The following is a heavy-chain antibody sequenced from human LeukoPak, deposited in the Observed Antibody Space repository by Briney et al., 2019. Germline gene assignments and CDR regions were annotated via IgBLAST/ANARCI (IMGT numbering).Heavy chain of an antibody. D-gene: IGHD3-22*01. Sequence: GSLLLSCAASGFPFSSYWMHWVRQAPGKGLVWVSRINSDGINTSYADSLKGRFTISRDNAKTTLNLQMNSLRAEDTAVYYCARDLGQYYDTSDNWFDPWGQGTLVTVSS. J-gene: IGHJ5*02. V-gene: IGHV3-74*01. CDR3: ARDLGQYYDTSDNWFDP. CDR2: INSDGINT. CDR1: GFPFSSYW.